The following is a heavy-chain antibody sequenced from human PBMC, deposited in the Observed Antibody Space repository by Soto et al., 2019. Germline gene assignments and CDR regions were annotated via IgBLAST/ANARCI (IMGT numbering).Heavy chain of an antibody. CDR1: GFTFNNYA. V-gene: IGHV3-23*01. D-gene: IGHD2-15*01. J-gene: IGHJ4*02. Sequence: GGSLRLSCAASGFTFNNYAMSWVRQAPGKGLEWVSTFSGTGGETQYADSVKGRFTISRDNSRNTLYLQMNSLRAEDTAVYYCARSAATATPYYFDYWGLGTLVTVSS. CDR2: FSGTGGET. CDR3: ARSAATATPYYFDY.